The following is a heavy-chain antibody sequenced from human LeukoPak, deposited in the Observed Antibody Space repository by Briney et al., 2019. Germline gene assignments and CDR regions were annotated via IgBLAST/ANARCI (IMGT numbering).Heavy chain of an antibody. CDR1: GGSTSSYY. CDR3: ARGGCGDGRGQYFFDS. V-gene: IGHV4-59*01. D-gene: IGHD4-17*01. CDR2: IYSSGST. Sequence: PSETLSLTCSVSGGSTSSYYWSWIRQPPGKGLEWIGYIYSSGSTNYNPSLRSRVTISVDTSQNQFSLRLTSVSAAETAVYYCARGGCGDGRGQYFFDSWGQGALVTVSS. J-gene: IGHJ4*02.